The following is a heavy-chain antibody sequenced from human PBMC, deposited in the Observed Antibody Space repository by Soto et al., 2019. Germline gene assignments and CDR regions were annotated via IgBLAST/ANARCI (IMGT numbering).Heavy chain of an antibody. D-gene: IGHD3-9*01. CDR1: GFTFSSYA. CDR3: AKSTVLRYFDWSYFDY. J-gene: IGHJ4*02. V-gene: IGHV3-23*01. CDR2: ISGSGGST. Sequence: GGSLRLSCAASGFTFSSYAMSWVRQAPGKGLEWVSAISGSGGSTYYADSVKGRFTISRDNSKNTLYLQMNSLRAEDTAVYYCAKSTVLRYFDWSYFDYWGQGTLVTVSS.